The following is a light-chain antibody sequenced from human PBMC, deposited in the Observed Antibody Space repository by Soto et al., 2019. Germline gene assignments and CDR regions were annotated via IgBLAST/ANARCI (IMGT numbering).Light chain of an antibody. J-gene: IGLJ1*01. Sequence: QSALTQPRSVSGSPGQSVTISCTGTSSDVGGYNYVSWYQQHPDKAPKVMIYDVTKRPSGVPDRFSGSKSGNTASLTISGLQAEDEADYYCCSYAGSYIYVFGTGTSSPS. CDR2: DVT. V-gene: IGLV2-11*01. CDR1: SSDVGGYNY. CDR3: CSYAGSYIYV.